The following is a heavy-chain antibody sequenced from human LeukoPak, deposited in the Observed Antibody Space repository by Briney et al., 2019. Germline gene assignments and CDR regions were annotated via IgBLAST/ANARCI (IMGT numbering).Heavy chain of an antibody. CDR2: IYSGGST. CDR3: ARGGGYGDYVFGYYYGMDV. V-gene: IGHV3-66*01. Sequence: GGSLRLSCAASGFTVSSNYMSWVRQAPGKGLEWVSVIYSGGSTYYADSVKGRFTISRDNSKNTLYLQMNSLRAEDTAVYYCARGGGYGDYVFGYYYGMDVWGQGTTVTVSS. D-gene: IGHD4-17*01. CDR1: GFTVSSNY. J-gene: IGHJ6*02.